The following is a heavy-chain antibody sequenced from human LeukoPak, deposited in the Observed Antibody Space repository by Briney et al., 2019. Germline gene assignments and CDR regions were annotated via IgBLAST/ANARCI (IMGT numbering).Heavy chain of an antibody. CDR3: ARAVRYCTNGVCYTSWFDP. D-gene: IGHD2-8*01. CDR2: IYYSGST. CDR1: GGSISSGGYY. Sequence: SETLSPTCTVSGGSISSGGYYWSWIRQHPGKGLEWIGYIYYSGSTYYNPSLRSRVTISVDTSKNQFSLKLSSVTAADTAVYYCARAVRYCTNGVCYTSWFDPWGQGTLVTVSS. J-gene: IGHJ5*02. V-gene: IGHV4-31*03.